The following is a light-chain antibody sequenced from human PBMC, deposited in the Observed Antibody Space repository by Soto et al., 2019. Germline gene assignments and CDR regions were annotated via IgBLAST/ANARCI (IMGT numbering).Light chain of an antibody. V-gene: IGKV1-39*01. CDR1: QSISTS. CDR2: TSS. CDR3: QQSYSSPPT. J-gene: IGKJ1*01. Sequence: DIQLTPSPSSLSASVGDRVTITCRASQSISTSLNWYQQKPGKAPNLLIFTSSNLESGVPSRFSGSGSGTDFTLTISSLQPEDFATYYCQQSYSSPPTFGQGTKVDIK.